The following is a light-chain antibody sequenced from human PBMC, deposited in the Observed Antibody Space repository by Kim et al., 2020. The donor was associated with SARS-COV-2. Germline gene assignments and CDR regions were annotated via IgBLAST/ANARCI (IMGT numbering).Light chain of an antibody. J-gene: IGLJ1*01. CDR1: SLRKYY. Sequence: ALGQKVNITCQGDSLRKYYASWYQQRPRPAPVVVIYAKNNRPTGIPDRFSGYSAGNTASLTITGAQAEDEADYYCNSRDYSGASYVFGPGTKVTVL. CDR3: NSRDYSGASYV. CDR2: AKN. V-gene: IGLV3-19*01.